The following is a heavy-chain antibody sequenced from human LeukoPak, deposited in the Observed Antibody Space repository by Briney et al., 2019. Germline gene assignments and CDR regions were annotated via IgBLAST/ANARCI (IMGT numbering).Heavy chain of an antibody. CDR2: FYYSGST. D-gene: IGHD5-18*01. V-gene: IGHV4-59*01. Sequence: PSETLSLTCTVSGDSIGNYFWSWIRQPPGKGLEWIGFFYYSGSTNYNPSLKSRVTISVDTSKNHFSLKLSSVTAADTAVYYCARGPGGYSYGYYFDYWGQGTLVTVSS. CDR1: GDSIGNYF. CDR3: ARGPGGYSYGYYFDY. J-gene: IGHJ4*02.